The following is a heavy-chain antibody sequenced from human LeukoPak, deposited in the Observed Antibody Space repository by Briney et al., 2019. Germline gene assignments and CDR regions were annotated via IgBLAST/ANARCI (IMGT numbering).Heavy chain of an antibody. Sequence: GRSLRLSCAASGFIFDDYAIHWVRQAPGKGLEWVSGISWNSGSIGYADSVKGRFTISRDNAKNSLYLQMNSLRAEDTAVYYCADGEGRPLNYWGRGILVTVSS. D-gene: IGHD3-3*01. CDR1: GFIFDDYA. CDR2: ISWNSGSI. J-gene: IGHJ4*02. V-gene: IGHV3-9*01. CDR3: ADGEGRPLNY.